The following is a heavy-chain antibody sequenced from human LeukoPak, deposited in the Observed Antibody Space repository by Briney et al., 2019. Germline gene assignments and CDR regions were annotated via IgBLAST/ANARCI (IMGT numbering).Heavy chain of an antibody. CDR2: ISSSDSTI. Sequence: GGSLRLSCAASGFTFSDYYMSWIRQAPGKALEWVSYISSSDSTIYYADSVKGRFTISRDNAKNSLYLQMNSLRAEDTAVYYCARVGLAVIYYYYYYMDVWGKGTTVTVSS. D-gene: IGHD2/OR15-2a*01. V-gene: IGHV3-11*04. CDR3: ARVGLAVIYYYYYYMDV. CDR1: GFTFSDYY. J-gene: IGHJ6*03.